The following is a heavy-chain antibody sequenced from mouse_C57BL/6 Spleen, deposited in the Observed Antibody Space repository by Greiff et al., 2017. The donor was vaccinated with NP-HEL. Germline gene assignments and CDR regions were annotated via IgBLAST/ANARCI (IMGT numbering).Heavy chain of an antibody. Sequence: EVKLMESGGGLVQPKGSLKLSCAASGFSFNTYAMNWVRQAPGKGLEWVARIRSKSNNYATYYADSVKDRFTISRDDSESMLYLQMNNLKTEDTAMYYCVRQGRTAQAFFDYWGQGTTLTVSS. V-gene: IGHV10-1*01. D-gene: IGHD3-2*02. CDR1: GFSFNTYA. CDR3: VRQGRTAQAFFDY. CDR2: IRSKSNNYAT. J-gene: IGHJ2*01.